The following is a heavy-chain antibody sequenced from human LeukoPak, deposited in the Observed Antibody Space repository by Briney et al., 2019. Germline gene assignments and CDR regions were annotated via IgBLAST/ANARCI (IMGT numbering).Heavy chain of an antibody. V-gene: IGHV4-39*01. CDR3: ARHGGYCTNGVCTTLGY. J-gene: IGHJ4*02. CDR1: GFTFSNYA. D-gene: IGHD2-8*01. Sequence: GSLRLSCAASGFTFSNYAMSWIRQPPGKGLEWIGSIYYSGSTYYNPSLKSRVTISVDTSKNQFSLKLSSVTAADTAVYYCARHGGYCTNGVCTTLGYWGQGTLVTVSS. CDR2: IYYSGST.